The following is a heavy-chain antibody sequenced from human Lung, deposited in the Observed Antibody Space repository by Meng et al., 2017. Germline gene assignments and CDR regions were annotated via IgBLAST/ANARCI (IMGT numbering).Heavy chain of an antibody. CDR3: ARGPPTMAHDFDY. V-gene: IGHV4-34*01. Sequence: QRQLPELCAGMLTPSVPLSPTCVFSGGSLCDSNWSWLRQRPGKGLDGIGEINHSGSTNYNPSLESRTTISVDTSQNNLSLKLSSVTAADSAVYYCARGPPTMAHDFDYWGQGTLVTVSS. CDR2: INHSGST. J-gene: IGHJ4*02. D-gene: IGHD5-24*01. CDR1: GGSLCDSN.